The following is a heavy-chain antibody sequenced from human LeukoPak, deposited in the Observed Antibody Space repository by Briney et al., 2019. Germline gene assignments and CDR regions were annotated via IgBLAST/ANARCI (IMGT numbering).Heavy chain of an antibody. J-gene: IGHJ4*02. CDR2: LYYSGST. V-gene: IGHV4-59*01. CDR1: GGSISSYY. D-gene: IGHD1-26*01. Sequence: SETLSLTCTVSGGSISSYYWSWLRQPPGQGLEWIGYLYYSGSTNYNPSLKSRVTISVDTSKNQFSLKLSSVTAADTAVYYCARGEYSGSYYYSDYWGQGTLVTVSS. CDR3: ARGEYSGSYYYSDY.